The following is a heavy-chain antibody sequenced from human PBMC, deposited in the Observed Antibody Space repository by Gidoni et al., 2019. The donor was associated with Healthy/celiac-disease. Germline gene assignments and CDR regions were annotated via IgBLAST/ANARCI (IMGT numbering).Heavy chain of an antibody. Sequence: EVQLVESGGGLVQPGRSLRLSCTASGFTFGDYAMSWFRQAPGKGLEWVGFIRSKAYGGTTEYAASVKGRFTISRDDSKSIAYLQMNSLKTEDTAVYYCTRGGSSSRLDAFDIWGQGTMVTVSS. CDR2: IRSKAYGGTT. D-gene: IGHD6-13*01. J-gene: IGHJ3*02. V-gene: IGHV3-49*03. CDR1: GFTFGDYA. CDR3: TRGGSSSRLDAFDI.